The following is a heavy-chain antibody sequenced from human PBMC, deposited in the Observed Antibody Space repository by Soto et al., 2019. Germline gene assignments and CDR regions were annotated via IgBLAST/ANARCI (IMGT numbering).Heavy chain of an antibody. Sequence: QVQLVQSGAEVKKPGSSVKVSCKASGGTFSSYAISWVRQAPGQGLEWMGGIIPIFGTANYAQKFQGRVTITADKSTITAYMELSSLRSEDTAVYYCALRGIAVAGTGDGWFDPWGQGTLVTVSS. J-gene: IGHJ5*02. D-gene: IGHD6-19*01. CDR1: GGTFSSYA. CDR3: ALRGIAVAGTGDGWFDP. CDR2: IIPIFGTA. V-gene: IGHV1-69*06.